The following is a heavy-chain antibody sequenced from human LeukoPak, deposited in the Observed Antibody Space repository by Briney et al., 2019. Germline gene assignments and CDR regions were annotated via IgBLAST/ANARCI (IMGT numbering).Heavy chain of an antibody. CDR2: IIPIFGTA. CDR3: ARIYGQIDY. V-gene: IGHV1-69*01. CDR1: GGSFSSYA. Sequence: SVKVSCKASGGSFSSYAINWVRQAPGQGLEWMGGIIPIFGTANYAQKFQDRVTITAVESMSTVYMELSSLRSEDTAVYYCARIYGQIDYWGQGTLVTVSS. D-gene: IGHD4-17*01. J-gene: IGHJ4*02.